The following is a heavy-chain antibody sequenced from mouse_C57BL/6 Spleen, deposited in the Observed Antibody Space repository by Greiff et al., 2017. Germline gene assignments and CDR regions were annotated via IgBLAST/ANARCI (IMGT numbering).Heavy chain of an antibody. D-gene: IGHD2-2*01. V-gene: IGHV5-6*01. CDR3: ARQRESTMVKACFDY. J-gene: IGHJ2*01. Sequence: EVKLMESGADLVKPGASLKLSCAASGFTFTSYGMPWVRQTPEQRLEWVATISRGGSYTYYPDSVKGRFTISRDNAKNTLYLQLGSLKSEDTAMDYCARQRESTMVKACFDYWGQGTTLTVSS. CDR2: ISRGGSYT. CDR1: GFTFTSYG.